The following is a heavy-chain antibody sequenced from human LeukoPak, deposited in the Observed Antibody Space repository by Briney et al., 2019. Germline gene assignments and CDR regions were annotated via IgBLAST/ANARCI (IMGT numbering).Heavy chain of an antibody. CDR3: ARVGTWELQRVFDY. CDR1: GFTFTDYW. J-gene: IGHJ4*02. V-gene: IGHV3-7*01. Sequence: PGGSLRLSCAASGFTFTDYWMTWVRQVPGKGLEWVANIHKAGTESYYVDSVKGRFAISRDNAKNSLYLQLSRLRVDDTAVYYCARVGTWELQRVFDYWGQGTLVTVS. CDR2: IHKAGTES. D-gene: IGHD1-26*01.